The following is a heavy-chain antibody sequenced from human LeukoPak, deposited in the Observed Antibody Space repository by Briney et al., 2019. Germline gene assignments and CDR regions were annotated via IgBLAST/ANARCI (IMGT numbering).Heavy chain of an antibody. CDR3: ARDILELLWFGELSNWFDP. Sequence: ASVKVSCKASGYTFTSYGIGWVRQAPGQGLEWMGWISAYNGNTNYAQKLQGRVTMTTDTSTSTAYMELRSLRSDDTAVYYCARDILELLWFGELSNWFDPWGQGTLVTVSS. CDR1: GYTFTSYG. D-gene: IGHD3-10*01. J-gene: IGHJ5*02. CDR2: ISAYNGNT. V-gene: IGHV1-18*01.